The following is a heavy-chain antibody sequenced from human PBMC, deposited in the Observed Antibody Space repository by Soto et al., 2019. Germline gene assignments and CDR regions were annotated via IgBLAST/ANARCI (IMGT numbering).Heavy chain of an antibody. J-gene: IGHJ4*02. V-gene: IGHV3-23*01. Sequence: GGSLRLSCSASGFSSYAMTWVRQAPGKELEWVSGVSGTGGSAYYADSVKGRFTISRDKSTNTLYLHMNSLRAEDTAVYYCARGSAYSDYDLEYWGQGTLVTVSS. CDR2: VSGTGGSA. CDR1: GFSSYA. D-gene: IGHD4-17*01. CDR3: ARGSAYSDYDLEY.